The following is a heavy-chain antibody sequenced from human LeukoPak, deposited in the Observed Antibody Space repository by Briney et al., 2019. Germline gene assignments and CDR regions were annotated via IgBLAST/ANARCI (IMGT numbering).Heavy chain of an antibody. CDR1: GFTFGTYW. V-gene: IGHV3-7*03. CDR3: AMGARGDYSGEDY. CDR2: INPAGTEK. J-gene: IGHJ4*02. Sequence: GGSLRLSCAASGFTFGTYWMSWVRQAPGRGLEWLANINPAGTEKYYVDSVKGRFAISRDNAQNSLFLQMNSLRAEDTALYYCAMGARGDYSGEDYWGQGTLVTVSS. D-gene: IGHD7-27*01.